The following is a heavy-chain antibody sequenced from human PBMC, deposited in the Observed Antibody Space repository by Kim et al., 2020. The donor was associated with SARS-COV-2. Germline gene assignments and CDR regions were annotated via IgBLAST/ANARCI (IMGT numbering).Heavy chain of an antibody. CDR1: GFTFDDYA. V-gene: IGHV3-43*02. Sequence: GGSLRLSCAASGFTFDDYAMHWVRQAPGKGLEWVSLISGDGGSTYYADSVKGRFTISRDNSKNSLYLQMNSLRTEDTALYYCAKNRGCYGGNSCFYYYYGMDVWGQGTTVTVSS. CDR3: AKNRGCYGGNSCFYYYYGMDV. D-gene: IGHD4-17*01. J-gene: IGHJ6*02. CDR2: ISGDGGST.